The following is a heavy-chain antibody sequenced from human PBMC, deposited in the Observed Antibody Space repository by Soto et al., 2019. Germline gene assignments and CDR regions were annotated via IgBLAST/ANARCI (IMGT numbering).Heavy chain of an antibody. V-gene: IGHV3-30*18. Sequence: GGSLRLSCAASGFTFSSYGMHWVRQAPGKGLEWVAVISYDGSNKYYADSVKGRFTISRDNSKNTLYLQMNSLRAEDTAVYYCAKDRSRFLGATRPRTFDYWGQGTLVTVSS. CDR3: AKDRSRFLGATRPRTFDY. D-gene: IGHD1-26*01. J-gene: IGHJ4*02. CDR1: GFTFSSYG. CDR2: ISYDGSNK.